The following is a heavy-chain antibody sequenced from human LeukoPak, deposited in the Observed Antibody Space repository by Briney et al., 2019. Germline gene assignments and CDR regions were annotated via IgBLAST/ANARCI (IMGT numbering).Heavy chain of an antibody. J-gene: IGHJ4*02. CDR3: ARQVGYFDWLLSFDY. CDR1: GYSISSAYY. D-gene: IGHD3-9*01. CDR2: IYHSGST. V-gene: IGHV4-38-2*02. Sequence: PSETLSLTCTLSGYSISSAYYWGWIRQPPGKGLEWIGSIYHSGSTYYNPSLKSRVTISVDTSKNQFSLKLSSVTAADTAVYYCARQVGYFDWLLSFDYWGQGTLVTVSS.